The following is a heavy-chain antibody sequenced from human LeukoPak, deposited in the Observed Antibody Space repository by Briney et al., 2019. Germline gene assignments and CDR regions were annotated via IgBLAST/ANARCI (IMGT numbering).Heavy chain of an antibody. V-gene: IGHV3-74*01. Sequence: QPGRSLRLSCAASGFTFSSFWMHWVRQAPGKGLVWVSRINSDGSSTSYADSVKGRFTISRDNAKSTLYLQMNSLRAEDTAVYYCARGDYGSGSFYMDYFDYWGQGTLVTVSS. D-gene: IGHD3-10*01. J-gene: IGHJ4*02. CDR1: GFTFSSFW. CDR2: INSDGSST. CDR3: ARGDYGSGSFYMDYFDY.